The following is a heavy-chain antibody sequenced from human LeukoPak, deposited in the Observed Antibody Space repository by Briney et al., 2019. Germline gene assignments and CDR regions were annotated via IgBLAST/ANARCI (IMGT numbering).Heavy chain of an antibody. CDR3: ARDRGSSSWITN. Sequence: SETLFLTCTVSGVSISSYYWSWIRQPPGKGLEWIGYIYYSGSTNYNPSLKSRVTISVDTSKNQFSLKLSSVTAADTAVYYCARDRGSSSWITNWGQGTLVTVSS. CDR2: IYYSGST. D-gene: IGHD6-13*01. CDR1: GVSISSYY. J-gene: IGHJ4*02. V-gene: IGHV4-59*01.